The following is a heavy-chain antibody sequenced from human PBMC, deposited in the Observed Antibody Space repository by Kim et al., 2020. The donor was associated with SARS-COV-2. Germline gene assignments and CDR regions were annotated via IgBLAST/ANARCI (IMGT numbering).Heavy chain of an antibody. J-gene: IGHJ4*02. CDR1: GFTVSSNY. CDR2: IYSGGST. V-gene: IGHV3-53*01. Sequence: GGSLRLSCAASGFTVSSNYMSWVRQAPGKGLEWVSVIYSGGSTYYADSVKGRFTISRDNSKNTLYLQMNSLRAEDTAVYYCARYHRGYSYGYFDYWGQGTLVTVSS. D-gene: IGHD5-18*01. CDR3: ARYHRGYSYGYFDY.